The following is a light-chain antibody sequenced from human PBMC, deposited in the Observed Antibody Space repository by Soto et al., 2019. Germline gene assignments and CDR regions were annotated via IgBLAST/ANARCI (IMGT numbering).Light chain of an antibody. CDR2: DVN. J-gene: IGLJ1*01. Sequence: QSDLTQPASVSGSPGQSITISCTGTSSDVGGYNFVSWYQQHPGKVPKLMIFDVNSRPSGVSDRFSGSKSGNTASLTISGRQAEDEFNYYCSSYTSSSTHVFGSGTKLNVL. CDR1: SSDVGGYNF. CDR3: SSYTSSSTHV. V-gene: IGLV2-14*03.